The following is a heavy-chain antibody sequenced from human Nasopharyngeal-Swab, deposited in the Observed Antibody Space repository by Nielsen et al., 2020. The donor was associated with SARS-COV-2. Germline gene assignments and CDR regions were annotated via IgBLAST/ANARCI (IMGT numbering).Heavy chain of an antibody. Sequence: GSLRLSCTVSGGSVSSGSYYWSWIRQPPGKGLEWIGYIFYSGSTNYNPSLKSRVTISVDTSKNQFSLKLTSVTAADTAVYYCARDSSGGDYDGMNYWGQGTLVTVSS. CDR1: GGSVSSGSYY. D-gene: IGHD4-23*01. CDR2: IFYSGST. J-gene: IGHJ4*02. V-gene: IGHV4-61*01. CDR3: ARDSSGGDYDGMNY.